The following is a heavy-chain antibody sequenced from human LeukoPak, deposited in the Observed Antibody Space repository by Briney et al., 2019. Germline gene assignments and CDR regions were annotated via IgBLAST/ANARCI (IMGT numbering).Heavy chain of an antibody. D-gene: IGHD5-18*01. CDR3: AKDKRLLDTAMVTFFDY. J-gene: IGHJ4*02. CDR1: GFTFSSYR. Sequence: PGGPLRLSSAASGFTFSSYRMHWVRQAPGKGLQRVAVISYDGSNKYYADSVKGRFTISRDNSKNTLYLQMNSLRAEDTAVYYCAKDKRLLDTAMVTFFDYWGQGTLVTVSS. V-gene: IGHV3-30*18. CDR2: ISYDGSNK.